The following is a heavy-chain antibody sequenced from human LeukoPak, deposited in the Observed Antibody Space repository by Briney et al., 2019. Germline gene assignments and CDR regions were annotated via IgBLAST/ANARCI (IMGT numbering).Heavy chain of an antibody. Sequence: ASVKVSCKASGYTFTSYDINWVRQATGQGLEWMGWMNPNSGNTGYAQKFQGRVTMTRNTSISTAYMELSSLRSEDTAVYYCARDLYDYVWGSYRLDYWGQGTLVTVSS. V-gene: IGHV1-8*01. CDR1: GYTFTSYD. J-gene: IGHJ4*02. D-gene: IGHD3-16*02. CDR3: ARDLYDYVWGSYRLDY. CDR2: MNPNSGNT.